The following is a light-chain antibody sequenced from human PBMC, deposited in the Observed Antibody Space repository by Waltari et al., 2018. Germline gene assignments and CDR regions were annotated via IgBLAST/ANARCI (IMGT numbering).Light chain of an antibody. V-gene: IGLV2-23*01. CDR2: GDN. Sequence: QSALTQPASVSVSLGQSITISCTGISNYVGRYAFLSWYHQHPDRAPKVVISGDNKRPSGVPNRFSASNSGNTASLTITGLQAEDEAHYYCSSYAGLGPVLFGGGTKLTV. CDR1: SNYVGRYAF. J-gene: IGLJ2*01. CDR3: SSYAGLGPVL.